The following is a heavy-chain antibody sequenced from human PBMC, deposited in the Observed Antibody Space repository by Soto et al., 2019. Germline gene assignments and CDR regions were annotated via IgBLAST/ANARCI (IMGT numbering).Heavy chain of an antibody. V-gene: IGHV4-59*01. CDR2: IYYSGST. CDR1: GGSISHYY. Sequence: SETLSLTCTVSGGSISHYYWSWIRQPPGKGLEWIGYIYYSGSTNYNPSLKSRVTISLDTSKNQFSLIVSSVTAADTAVYYCARKAGYYDRSGYNWFDPWGQGIQVTVSS. CDR3: ARKAGYYDRSGYNWFDP. J-gene: IGHJ5*02. D-gene: IGHD3-22*01.